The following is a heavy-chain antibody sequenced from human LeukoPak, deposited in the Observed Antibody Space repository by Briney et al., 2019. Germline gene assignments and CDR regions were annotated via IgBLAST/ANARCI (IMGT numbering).Heavy chain of an antibody. CDR2: IKQDGSEK. J-gene: IGHJ4*02. Sequence: GGSLRLSRAASGFTFSTYWMSWVRQAPGKGLEWVANIKQDGSEKYYVDSVKGRFTISRDNGKNSLYLQMNSLRAEDTAVYYCVRKAGYSSSWSAFDYWGQGTLVTVSS. D-gene: IGHD6-13*01. CDR1: GFTFSTYW. CDR3: VRKAGYSSSWSAFDY. V-gene: IGHV3-7*01.